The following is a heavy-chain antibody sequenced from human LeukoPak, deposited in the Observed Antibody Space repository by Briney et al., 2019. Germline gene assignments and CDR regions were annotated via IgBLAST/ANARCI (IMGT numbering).Heavy chain of an antibody. J-gene: IGHJ5*02. CDR3: ARDGGRGWFDP. V-gene: IGHV4-38-2*02. CDR2: IYHSGST. Sequence: PSETLSLTCAVSGYSISSGYYWGWIRQPPGKGLEWIGSIYHSGSTYYNPSLKSRVTISVDTSKNQFSLKLSSVTAADTAVYYCARDGGRGWFDPWGQGTLVTVSS. CDR1: GYSISSGYY. D-gene: IGHD6-25*01.